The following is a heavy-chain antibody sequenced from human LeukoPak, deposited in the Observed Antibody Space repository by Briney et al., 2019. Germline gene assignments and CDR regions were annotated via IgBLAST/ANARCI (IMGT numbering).Heavy chain of an antibody. Sequence: GGSLRLSCAASGFTFSTYGMHWVRQAPGKGLEWVAVISYDGSNKYYADSVKGRFTISRDNSKNTLYLQMNSLRAEDTAVYYCAKGLEVTTPYFDYWGQGTLVTVSS. CDR2: ISYDGSNK. V-gene: IGHV3-30*18. D-gene: IGHD4-17*01. CDR1: GFTFSTYG. CDR3: AKGLEVTTPYFDY. J-gene: IGHJ4*02.